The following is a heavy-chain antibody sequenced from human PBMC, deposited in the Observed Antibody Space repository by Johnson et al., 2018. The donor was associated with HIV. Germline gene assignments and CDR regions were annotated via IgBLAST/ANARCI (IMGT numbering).Heavy chain of an antibody. D-gene: IGHD3-16*01. Sequence: VLLVESGGGLVQPGGSLRLSCGASGFTFNDHWMQWVRQAPGKGLVWVSRINGDGSRTSYADSVKGRFTIARDNAKNTLFLEMKSLRAEDTAVYYCVRTSCTGARCLGYDPFDVWGQGTMVTVSS. CDR3: VRTSCTGARCLGYDPFDV. J-gene: IGHJ3*01. CDR2: INGDGSRT. CDR1: GFTFNDHW. V-gene: IGHV3-74*02.